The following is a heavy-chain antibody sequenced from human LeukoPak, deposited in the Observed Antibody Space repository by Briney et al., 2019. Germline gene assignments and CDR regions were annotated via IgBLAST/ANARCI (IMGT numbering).Heavy chain of an antibody. J-gene: IGHJ4*02. V-gene: IGHV3-15*01. CDR3: AIWNYSTFDY. D-gene: IGHD1-7*01. CDR1: GFTFSSAW. Sequence: GGSLRLSCAASGFTFSSAWMTWVRQAPGKGLEWVGRIFSKIDGGTTHYAAPVNGRFTISRDDSKNILYLQMNSVTTEDSAIYYCAIWNYSTFDYWGQGTLVTVSS. CDR2: IFSKIDGGTT.